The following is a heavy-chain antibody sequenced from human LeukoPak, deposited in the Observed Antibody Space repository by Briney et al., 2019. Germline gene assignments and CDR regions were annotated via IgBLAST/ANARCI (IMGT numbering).Heavy chain of an antibody. CDR3: ARDRVRGFDP. J-gene: IGHJ5*02. CDR1: GLSGNNVG. CDR2: IKQDGSEK. Sequence: APRLPCAETGLSGNNVGIGWGRKIQKKGMEWVANIKQDGSEKYYVDSVRGRFTISRDNAKNSLSLQMNSLRAEDTAVYYCARDRVRGFDPWGQGTLVTVSS. V-gene: IGHV3-7*01.